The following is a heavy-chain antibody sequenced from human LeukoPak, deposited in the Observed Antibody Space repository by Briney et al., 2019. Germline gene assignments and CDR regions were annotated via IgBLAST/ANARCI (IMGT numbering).Heavy chain of an antibody. D-gene: IGHD1-14*01. J-gene: IGHJ5*02. CDR3: AKGGPEASAGLSWFDP. V-gene: IGHV4-59*01. CDR1: GGSISYSY. CDR2: TFYSGNA. Sequence: SETVSLTCAVSGGSISYSYWHWMRQPPGKGLEWIGHTFYSGNAKYNPSLKSRVTISVDMSKNQFSLNLSSVTAADTAVYYCAKGGPEASAGLSWFDPWGQGTLVTVSS.